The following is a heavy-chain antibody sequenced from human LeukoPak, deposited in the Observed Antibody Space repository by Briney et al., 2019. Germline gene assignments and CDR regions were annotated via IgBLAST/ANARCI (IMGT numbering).Heavy chain of an antibody. D-gene: IGHD3-10*01. CDR2: IYYSGST. CDR3: AREEGNYYGSGSYYI. V-gene: IGHV4-61*08. Sequence: SETLSLTCAVSGGSISSGGYSWSWIRQPPGKGLEWIGYIYYSGSTYYNPSLKSRVTISVDTSKNQFSLKLSSVTAADTAVYYCAREEGNYYGSGSYYIWGQGTLVTVSS. CDR1: GGSISSGGYS. J-gene: IGHJ4*02.